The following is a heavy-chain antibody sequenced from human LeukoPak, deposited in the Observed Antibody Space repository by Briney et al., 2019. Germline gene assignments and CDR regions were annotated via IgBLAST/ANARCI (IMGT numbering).Heavy chain of an antibody. CDR1: GGSISSYY. CDR2: IYTSGST. V-gene: IGHV4-4*07. CDR3: ARDRTIFGVVMTDY. J-gene: IGHJ4*02. Sequence: PSETLSLTCTVSGGSISSYYWSWIRQPAGKGRDGIGRIYTSGSTNYNPSLKSRVTMSVDTSKNQFSLKLSSVAAADTAVYYCARDRTIFGVVMTDYWGQGTLVTVSS. D-gene: IGHD3-3*01.